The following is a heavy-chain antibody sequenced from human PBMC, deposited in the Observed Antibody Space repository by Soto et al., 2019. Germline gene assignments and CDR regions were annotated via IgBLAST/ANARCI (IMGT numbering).Heavy chain of an antibody. D-gene: IGHD2-2*01. J-gene: IGHJ5*02. CDR3: ARALYCSSTSCDNWFDP. CDR2: ISAYNGNT. V-gene: IGHV1-18*04. Sequence: ASVKVSCKASGYTFTSYGISWVRQAPGQGLEWMGWISAYNGNTNYAQKLQGRVTMSTDTSTSTAYMELRSLRSDDTAVYYCARALYCSSTSCDNWFDPWGQGTRVTVSS. CDR1: GYTFTSYG.